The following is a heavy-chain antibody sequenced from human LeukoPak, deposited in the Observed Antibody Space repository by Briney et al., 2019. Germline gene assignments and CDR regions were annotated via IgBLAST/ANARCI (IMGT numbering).Heavy chain of an antibody. Sequence: GGSLRLSCAASGFTVSTNYMTWVRQAPGKGLEWVSVIYSSGSTYYAASVKGRFTISRDNSKNTLYLQMNSLRAEDTAVYYCARVPYGGSSGSWGQGTLVTVSS. CDR1: GFTVSTNY. CDR2: IYSSGST. J-gene: IGHJ5*02. CDR3: ARVPYGGSSGS. D-gene: IGHD2-15*01. V-gene: IGHV3-53*01.